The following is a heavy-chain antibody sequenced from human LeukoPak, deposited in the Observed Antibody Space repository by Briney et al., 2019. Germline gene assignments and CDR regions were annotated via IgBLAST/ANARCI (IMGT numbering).Heavy chain of an antibody. V-gene: IGHV3-7*01. D-gene: IGHD2-15*01. CDR3: ARVLDCSGGSCYWFDP. CDR2: IKQDGSEK. Sequence: GGSLRLSCAASGFTFSNAWMSWVRQAPGKGLEWVANIKQDGSEKYYVDSVKGRFTISRDNAKNSLYLQMNSLRAEDTAVYYCARVLDCSGGSCYWFDPWGQGTLVTVSS. J-gene: IGHJ5*02. CDR1: GFTFSNAW.